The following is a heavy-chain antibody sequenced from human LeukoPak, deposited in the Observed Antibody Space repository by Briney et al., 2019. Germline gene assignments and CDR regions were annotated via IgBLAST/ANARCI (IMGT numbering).Heavy chain of an antibody. CDR3: AALGITMIGGV. V-gene: IGHV3-48*03. CDR2: ISSSGSTI. Sequence: PGGSLRLSCAGSGYTFSSYEMNWVRQAPGKGLEWVSYISSSGSTIYYADSVKGRFTISRDNAKNSLYLQMNSLRAEDTAVYYCAALGITMIGGVWGKGTTVTISS. D-gene: IGHD3-10*02. J-gene: IGHJ6*04. CDR1: GYTFSSYE.